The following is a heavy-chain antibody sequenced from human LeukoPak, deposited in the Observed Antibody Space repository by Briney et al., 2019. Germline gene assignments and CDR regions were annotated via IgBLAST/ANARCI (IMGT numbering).Heavy chain of an antibody. V-gene: IGHV4-4*07. CDR3: ARESSSWAPDAFDI. J-gene: IGHJ3*02. CDR1: GGSIRSYY. Sequence: PSETLSLTCTVSGGSIRSYYWSWIRQPAGKGLEWIGRIYTSGSTNYNPSLKSRATMSVDTSKNQFSLKLSSVTAADTAVYYCARESSSWAPDAFDIWGEGTMVTVSS. D-gene: IGHD6-13*01. CDR2: IYTSGST.